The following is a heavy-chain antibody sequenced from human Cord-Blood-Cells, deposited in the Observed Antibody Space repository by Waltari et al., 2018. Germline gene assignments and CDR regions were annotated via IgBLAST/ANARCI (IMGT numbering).Heavy chain of an antibody. CDR1: GGTFSSYA. J-gene: IGHJ5*02. V-gene: IGHV1-69*01. CDR2: IIPILGTA. D-gene: IGHD2-8*01. CDR3: ARGAPRMSLNNWFDP. Sequence: QVQLVQSGAEVKKPGSSVKVSCKASGGTFSSYAISWVRQAPGQGLEWMGGIIPILGTANDAQNFHGRVTITADESTSTAYMELSSLRSEDTAVYYCARGAPRMSLNNWFDPWGQGTLVTVSS.